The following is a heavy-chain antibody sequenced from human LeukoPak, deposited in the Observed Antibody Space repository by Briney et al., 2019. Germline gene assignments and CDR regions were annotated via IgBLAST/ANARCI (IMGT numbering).Heavy chain of an antibody. V-gene: IGHV1-24*01. Sequence: ASVKVSCKVSGYTLTELSMHWVRQAPGKGLEWMGGFDPEDGETIYAQKFQGRVTMTEDTSTDTAYMELISLRSEDTAVYYCAKQAVVTPSGFFDYWGQGTLVTVSS. CDR3: AKQAVVTPSGFFDY. CDR1: GYTLTELS. J-gene: IGHJ4*02. D-gene: IGHD4-23*01. CDR2: FDPEDGET.